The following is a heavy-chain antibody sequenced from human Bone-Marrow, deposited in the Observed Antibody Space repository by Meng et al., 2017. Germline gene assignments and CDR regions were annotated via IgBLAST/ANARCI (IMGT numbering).Heavy chain of an antibody. D-gene: IGHD6-19*01. J-gene: IGHJ3*02. CDR2: IIPIFGTA. V-gene: IGHV1-69*13. CDR1: GCTFSSYA. CDR3: ARDRGGGGSTGDAFEI. Sequence: SVKVSCKASGCTFSSYAISWVRQAPGQGLGWMGGIIPIFGTANNAQKFQGRVPITADESTSTAYMELSNLRSEDTDVYYCARDRGGGGSTGDAFEIWGQGTMVTVSS.